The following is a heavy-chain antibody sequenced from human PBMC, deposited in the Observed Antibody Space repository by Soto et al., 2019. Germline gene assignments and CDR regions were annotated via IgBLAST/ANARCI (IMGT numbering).Heavy chain of an antibody. J-gene: IGHJ5*02. CDR3: AKGDNLGPKTGYAFDP. CDR1: GDSVSSNTAS. V-gene: IGHV6-1*01. CDR2: TYSRSKWYN. Sequence: SQTLSLTCAISGDSVSSNTASWDWVRQSPSRGLEWLGRTYSRSKWYNDYAVSVKSRIIINPDTSKNQFSLQLNSVTPEDTAVYYCAKGDNLGPKTGYAFDPWGQGILVTVSS. D-gene: IGHD5-12*01.